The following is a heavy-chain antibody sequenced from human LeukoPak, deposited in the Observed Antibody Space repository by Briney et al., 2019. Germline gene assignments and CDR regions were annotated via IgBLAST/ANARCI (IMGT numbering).Heavy chain of an antibody. CDR2: IYYSGST. D-gene: IGHD3-10*01. CDR1: GGSINSYY. CDR3: ARTSRHFYGSGSNLTPWPADMDV. J-gene: IGHJ6*02. V-gene: IGHV4-59*01. Sequence: SETLSLTCTVSGGSINSYYWTWIRQPPGKGLEWIGYIYYSGSTHYNPSLNSRVTISMDTSMNQFSLKLSSVTAADTAVYYCARTSRHFYGSGSNLTPWPADMDVWGQGTTVTVSS.